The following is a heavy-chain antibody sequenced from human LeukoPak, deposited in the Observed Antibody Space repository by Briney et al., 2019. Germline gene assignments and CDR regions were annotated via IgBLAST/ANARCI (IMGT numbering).Heavy chain of an antibody. CDR1: GYTFTGYG. CDR2: ISAYNGNT. V-gene: IGHV1-18*01. Sequence: GASVKVSCKASGYTFTGYGISWMRQAPGQGLEWMGWISAYNGNTKYAQKLQGRGTMTTDTSTSTAYMELRSLRSDDTAVYYCARDLSYYDFWSGSGDNWFDPWGQGTLVTVSS. D-gene: IGHD3-3*01. J-gene: IGHJ5*02. CDR3: ARDLSYYDFWSGSGDNWFDP.